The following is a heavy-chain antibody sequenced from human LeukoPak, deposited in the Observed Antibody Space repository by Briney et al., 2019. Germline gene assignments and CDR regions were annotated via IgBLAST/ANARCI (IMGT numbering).Heavy chain of an antibody. CDR1: GYTFTSYG. D-gene: IGHD2-2*01. Sequence: ASVKVSCKASGYTFTSYGISWVRQAPGQGLEWMGWINPNSGGTNYAQKFQGRVTMTRDTSISTAYMELSRLRSDDTAVYYCVKEDIVVVPAASYFDYWGQGTLVTVSS. V-gene: IGHV1-2*02. CDR2: INPNSGGT. CDR3: VKEDIVVVPAASYFDY. J-gene: IGHJ4*02.